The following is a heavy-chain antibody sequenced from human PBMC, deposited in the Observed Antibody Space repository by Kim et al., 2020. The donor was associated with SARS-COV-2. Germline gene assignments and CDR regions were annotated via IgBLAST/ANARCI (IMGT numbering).Heavy chain of an antibody. CDR1: GGSFSGYY. Sequence: SETLSLTCAVYGGSFSGYYWSWIRQPPGKGLEWIGEINHSGSTNYNPSLKSRVTISVDTSKNQFSLKLSSVTAADTAVYYCASIRGSRMEWLLVDYWGQGTLVTVSS. CDR3: ASIRGSRMEWLLVDY. J-gene: IGHJ4*02. D-gene: IGHD3-3*01. CDR2: INHSGST. V-gene: IGHV4-34*01.